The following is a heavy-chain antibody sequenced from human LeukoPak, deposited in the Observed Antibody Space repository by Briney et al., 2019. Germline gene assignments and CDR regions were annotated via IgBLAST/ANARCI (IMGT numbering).Heavy chain of an antibody. V-gene: IGHV4-59*12. Sequence: SETLSLTCTVSGGSISSYYWSWIRQPPGKGLEWIGYIYYSGSTNYNPSLKSRVTISVDKSKNQFSLKLSSVTAADTAVYYCARAAYGDYRAFDIWGQGTMVTVSS. CDR3: ARAAYGDYRAFDI. D-gene: IGHD4-17*01. J-gene: IGHJ3*02. CDR2: IYYSGST. CDR1: GGSISSYY.